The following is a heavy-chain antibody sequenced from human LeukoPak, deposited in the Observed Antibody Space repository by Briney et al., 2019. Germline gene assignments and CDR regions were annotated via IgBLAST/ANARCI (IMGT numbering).Heavy chain of an antibody. CDR2: ISWDGGST. Sequence: GGSLRLSCAASGFTFDDYAMHWVRQAPGKGLEWVSLISWDGGSTYYADSVKGRFTISRDNSKNSLYLQMNSLRAEDTALYYCAKDEHGSWYYMDVWGKGTTVTVSS. J-gene: IGHJ6*03. CDR1: GFTFDDYA. CDR3: AKDEHGSWYYMDV. V-gene: IGHV3-43D*03. D-gene: IGHD6-13*01.